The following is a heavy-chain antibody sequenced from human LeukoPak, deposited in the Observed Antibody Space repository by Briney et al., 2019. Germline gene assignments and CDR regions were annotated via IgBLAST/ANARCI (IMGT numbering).Heavy chain of an antibody. J-gene: IGHJ4*02. Sequence: GASVKVSCKASGYTFTSYYMHWVRQAPGQGLEWMGIINPSGGSTSYAQKFQGRVTMTKDTSTSTVYMELSSLRSEDTAVYYCAREVYDSSGYYSWYFDYWGQGTLVTVSS. D-gene: IGHD3-22*01. V-gene: IGHV1-46*01. CDR2: INPSGGST. CDR3: AREVYDSSGYYSWYFDY. CDR1: GYTFTSYY.